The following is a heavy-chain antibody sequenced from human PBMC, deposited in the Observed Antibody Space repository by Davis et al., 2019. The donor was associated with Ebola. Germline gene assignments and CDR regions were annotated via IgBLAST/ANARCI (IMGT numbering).Heavy chain of an antibody. CDR2: ISSSSSTI. CDR3: ARDGSYRVAVAGPDY. Sequence: GESLKISCAASGFTFSSYSMNWVRQAPGKGLEWVSYISSSSSTIYYADSVKGRFTISRDNAKNSLYLQMNSLRAEDTAVYYCARDGSYRVAVAGPDYWGQGTLVTVSS. V-gene: IGHV3-48*04. J-gene: IGHJ4*02. D-gene: IGHD6-19*01. CDR1: GFTFSSYS.